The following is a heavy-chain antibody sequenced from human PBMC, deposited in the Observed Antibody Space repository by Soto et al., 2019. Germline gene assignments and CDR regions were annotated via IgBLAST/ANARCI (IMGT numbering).Heavy chain of an antibody. D-gene: IGHD6-13*01. Sequence: QVQLVQSGAEVKKPGVSVKVSSKATGYTFSSYAMHWVRQAPGKRLEWMGWINAGNGNTKYSQKFQGRVTITRDTSASTAYMELSSLRSEDTAVYYCARPHFSSSYYFDYWGQGTLVTVSS. CDR3: ARPHFSSSYYFDY. CDR1: GYTFSSYA. V-gene: IGHV1-3*01. J-gene: IGHJ4*02. CDR2: INAGNGNT.